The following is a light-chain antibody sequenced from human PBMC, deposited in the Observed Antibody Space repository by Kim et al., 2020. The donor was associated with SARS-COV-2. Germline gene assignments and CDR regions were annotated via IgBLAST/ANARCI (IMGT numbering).Light chain of an antibody. J-gene: IGLJ2*01. CDR2: GNS. CDR3: QSYDNSLYAI. V-gene: IGLV1-40*01. Sequence: GQRVTIPCIGSSSNIGAGFDVHWYHHLPGTAPKLLIYGNSNRPSGVPDRFSGSKSGTSASLAITGLQAEDEADYYCQSYDNSLYAIFGGGTQLTVL. CDR1: SSNIGAGFD.